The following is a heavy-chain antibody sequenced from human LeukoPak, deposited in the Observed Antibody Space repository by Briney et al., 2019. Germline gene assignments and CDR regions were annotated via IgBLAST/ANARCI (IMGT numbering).Heavy chain of an antibody. CDR3: ARDHTGYEYGSFTYHYQYMDV. V-gene: IGHV3-48*03. D-gene: IGHD5-12*01. CDR1: GFTFSSYE. J-gene: IGHJ6*03. Sequence: GRSLRLSCAASGFTFSSYEMNWVRQAPGKGLEWVSYISSSGSTIYYADSVKGRFTISRDNAKNSLYLQMNSLRADDTAVYYCARDHTGYEYGSFTYHYQYMDVWGKGTTVTVSS. CDR2: ISSSGSTI.